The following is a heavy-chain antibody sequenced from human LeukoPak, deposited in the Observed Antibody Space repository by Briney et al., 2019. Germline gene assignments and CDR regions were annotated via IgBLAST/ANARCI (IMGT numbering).Heavy chain of an antibody. J-gene: IGHJ4*02. D-gene: IGHD2-2*01. CDR1: GFTFSSYA. CDR3: ARVGSHQTIDY. Sequence: GGSLRLSCAASGFTFSSYAMHWVRQAPGKGLEWVAVISYDGSNKYYADSVKGRFTISRDNSKNTLYLQMNSLRAEDTAVYYCARVGSHQTIDYWGQGTLVTVSS. V-gene: IGHV3-30*04. CDR2: ISYDGSNK.